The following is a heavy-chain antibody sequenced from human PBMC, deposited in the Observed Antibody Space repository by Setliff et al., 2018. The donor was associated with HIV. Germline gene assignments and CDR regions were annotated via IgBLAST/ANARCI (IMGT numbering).Heavy chain of an antibody. CDR2: IYTTGST. CDR3: ARDQPQDYDSLTGYYTGRYFDY. J-gene: IGHJ4*02. V-gene: IGHV4-4*08. CDR1: GGSMSTHY. Sequence: SETLSLTCTVSGGSMSTHYWSWIRQTPGKGLEWIGHIYTTGSTHYDPSLRSRVTISVDTSKNQFSLKLTSVTAADTAVYYCARDQPQDYDSLTGYYTGRYFDYWGRGTLVTVSS. D-gene: IGHD3-9*01.